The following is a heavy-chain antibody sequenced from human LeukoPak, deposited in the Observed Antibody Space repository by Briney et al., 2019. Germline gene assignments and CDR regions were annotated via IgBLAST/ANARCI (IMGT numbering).Heavy chain of an antibody. V-gene: IGHV3-48*01. J-gene: IGHJ4*02. CDR1: GFTFSSFS. CDR2: ISSSSSTI. Sequence: GGSRSLSCAASGFTFSSFSLNWVRQAPGKGREWVSYISSSSSTIYYADSVKGRFTISRDNAKNSLYLQMNSLRAEDTAVYYCARTLVGATRPYYFDYWGQGTLVTVSS. CDR3: ARTLVGATRPYYFDY. D-gene: IGHD1-26*01.